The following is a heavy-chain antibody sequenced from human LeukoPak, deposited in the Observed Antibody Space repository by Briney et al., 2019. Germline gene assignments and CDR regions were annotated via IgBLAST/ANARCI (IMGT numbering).Heavy chain of an antibody. J-gene: IGHJ3*01. V-gene: IGHV1-18*01. Sequence: ASVKVSCKASGYNFRNYAINWVRQAPGQGLEWMGWISAYTGHANYAQKFQGRVTMTANTSTNTASMELRSLRSDDTAVYYCARPANLYYASDAFDLWGQGTMVTVSS. CDR1: GYNFRNYA. D-gene: IGHD2-8*01. CDR2: ISAYTGHA. CDR3: ARPANLYYASDAFDL.